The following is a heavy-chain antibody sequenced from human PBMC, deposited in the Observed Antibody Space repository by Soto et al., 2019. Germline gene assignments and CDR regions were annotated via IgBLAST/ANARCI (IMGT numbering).Heavy chain of an antibody. D-gene: IGHD6-25*01. CDR2: IYYSGST. CDR3: ARAPXSVXXXXXXXXXXXXXFXL. V-gene: IGHV4-31*03. CDR1: GGSISSGGYY. Sequence: QVQLQESGPGLVXPSQXXSLTCTVSGGSISSGGYYWSWIRQHPGKGLEWIGYIYYSGSTYYNPSLKSRVTISVDTSKNQFSLKLSSVTAADTAVYYCARAPXSVXXXXXXXXXXXXXFXLWGRGTLVTVSS. J-gene: IGHJ2*01.